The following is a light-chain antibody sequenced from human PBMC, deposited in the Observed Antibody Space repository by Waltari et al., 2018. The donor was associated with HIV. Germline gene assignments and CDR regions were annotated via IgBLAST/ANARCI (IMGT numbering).Light chain of an antibody. Sequence: SYEVTQPPSVAVSPGQTATITCSGYDLGAKYTCWYQHKPGQSPLLVIYQDHKRPPGIPERFSGSSSGHTATLTISGSLPMDEADYYCQAWGSTTSGVFGRGTKLTVL. J-gene: IGLJ2*01. CDR2: QDH. CDR3: QAWGSTTSGV. V-gene: IGLV3-1*01. CDR1: DLGAKY.